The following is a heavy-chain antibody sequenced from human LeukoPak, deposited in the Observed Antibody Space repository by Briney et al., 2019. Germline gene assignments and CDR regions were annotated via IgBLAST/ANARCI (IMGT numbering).Heavy chain of an antibody. J-gene: IGHJ4*02. D-gene: IGHD6-19*01. CDR3: ARAPPYSSGWHGGFDY. Sequence: PSETLSLTCTVSGGSISSYYWSWIRQPPGKGLEWIGYIYYSGSTNYNPSLKSRVTISVDTSKNQFSLKLSSVTAADTAVYYCARAPPYSSGWHGGFDYWGQGTLVTVSS. V-gene: IGHV4-59*01. CDR1: GGSISSYY. CDR2: IYYSGST.